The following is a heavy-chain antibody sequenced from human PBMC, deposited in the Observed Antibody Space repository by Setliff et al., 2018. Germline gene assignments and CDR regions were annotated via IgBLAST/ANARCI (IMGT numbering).Heavy chain of an antibody. CDR2: VKQDGSEK. J-gene: IGHJ4*02. CDR1: GGSISTYY. CDR3: ARDPHFDS. V-gene: IGHV3-7*01. Sequence: ETLSLNCTVSGGSISTYYWSWIRQSPGKGLEWVANVKQDGSEKYYVDSVKGRFSISRDNAKNALYLQMNSLRAEDTAVYYCARDPHFDSWGQGTLVTVSS.